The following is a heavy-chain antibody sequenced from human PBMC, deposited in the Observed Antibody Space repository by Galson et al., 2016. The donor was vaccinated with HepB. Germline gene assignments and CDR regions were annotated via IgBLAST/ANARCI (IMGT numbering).Heavy chain of an antibody. CDR3: ATLHPPNYYFDN. Sequence: SLRLSCAGSGFTFSSYAMSWVRQAPGKGLEWVSAISGSGFSTYYADSVKGRFTISRDISKNTLYLQMNGLRGEDTAVYYCATLHPPNYYFDNWGQGTLVTVSS. V-gene: IGHV3-23*01. CDR2: ISGSGFST. J-gene: IGHJ4*02. CDR1: GFTFSSYA.